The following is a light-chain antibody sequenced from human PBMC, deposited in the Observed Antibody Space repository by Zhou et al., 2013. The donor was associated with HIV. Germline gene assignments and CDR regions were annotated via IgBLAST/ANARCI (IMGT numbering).Light chain of an antibody. CDR3: QQRSNWLT. Sequence: IVLTQSPAILSLSPGERATLSCRASQSVNSYVAWYQLQLGQPPRLLIYNASNRATGIPARFSGSGSGTDFTLTISSLEPEDFAVYYCQQRSNWLTFGGGTKVEIK. V-gene: IGKV3-11*01. CDR2: NAS. J-gene: IGKJ4*01. CDR1: QSVNSY.